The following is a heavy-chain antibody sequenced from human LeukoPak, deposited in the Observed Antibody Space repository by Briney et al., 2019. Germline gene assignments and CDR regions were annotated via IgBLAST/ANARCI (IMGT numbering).Heavy chain of an antibody. CDR1: GFTFSNYG. J-gene: IGHJ6*03. CDR2: ISGSGGST. Sequence: GGSLRLSCAASGFTFSNYGMHWVRQAPGKGLEWVSAISGSGGSTYYADSVKGRFTISRDNSKNTLYLQMNSLRAEDTAVYYCAKVGYGSGSYAYYYYYMDVWGKGTTVTISS. CDR3: AKVGYGSGSYAYYYYYMDV. V-gene: IGHV3-23*01. D-gene: IGHD3-10*01.